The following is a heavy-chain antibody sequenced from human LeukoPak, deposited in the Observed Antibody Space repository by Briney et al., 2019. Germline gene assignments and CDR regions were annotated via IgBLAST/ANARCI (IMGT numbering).Heavy chain of an antibody. J-gene: IGHJ3*02. CDR3: ARPINRIAAAYIDI. Sequence: SVKVSCKASGGTFSSYAISWVRQAPGQGLEWMGRIIPIFGTANYAQKFQGRVTITTDESTSTAYMELSSLRSEDTAVYYCARPINRIAAAYIDIWGQGTMVTVSS. CDR2: IIPIFGTA. D-gene: IGHD6-13*01. CDR1: GGTFSSYA. V-gene: IGHV1-69*05.